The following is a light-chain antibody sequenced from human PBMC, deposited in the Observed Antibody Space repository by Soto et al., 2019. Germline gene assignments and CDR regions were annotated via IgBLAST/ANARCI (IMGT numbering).Light chain of an antibody. Sequence: DIQMTQSPSTLSASVGDRVTITCGASQSISNWLVWYQQKPGKAPKLLIYQASSLESGVPSRLRGRGYGTELTITINSMKNEDFETYYCQQYNSYSQTFGQGTKVDI. CDR3: QQYNSYSQT. J-gene: IGKJ1*01. V-gene: IGKV1-5*03. CDR1: QSISNW. CDR2: QAS.